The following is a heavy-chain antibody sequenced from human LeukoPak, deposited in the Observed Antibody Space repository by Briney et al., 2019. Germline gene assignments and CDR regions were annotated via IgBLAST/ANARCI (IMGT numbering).Heavy chain of an antibody. D-gene: IGHD3-22*01. Sequence: PGGSLRLSCAASGFTFNKSWMSWVRQAPGKGPEWVANIKEDGTQKYYVDSVRGRFTISRDNAENSLYLQMNSLRAEDTAVYYCARDLNYYDSSGYPDDYWGQGTLVTVSS. J-gene: IGHJ4*02. CDR2: IKEDGTQK. V-gene: IGHV3-7*01. CDR1: GFTFNKSW. CDR3: ARDLNYYDSSGYPDDY.